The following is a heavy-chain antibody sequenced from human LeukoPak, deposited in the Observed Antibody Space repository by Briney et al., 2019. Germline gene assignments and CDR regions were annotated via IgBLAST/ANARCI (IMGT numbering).Heavy chain of an antibody. D-gene: IGHD1-26*01. Sequence: PGRSLRLSCAPSRFTFDDYGMSWGRQVAGKGLEWVSGINWSGDTRDYADSVKGRSTISRDNAEKSLYLQMNSLRVEDTALYYCARVGYSGNSAHLDYWGQGTLVTVSS. CDR3: ARVGYSGNSAHLDY. CDR2: INWSGDTR. V-gene: IGHV3-20*04. J-gene: IGHJ4*02. CDR1: RFTFDDYG.